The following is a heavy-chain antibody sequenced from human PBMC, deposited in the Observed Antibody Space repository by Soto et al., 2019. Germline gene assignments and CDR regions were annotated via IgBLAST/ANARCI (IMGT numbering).Heavy chain of an antibody. Sequence: EVQLVESGGALVQPGGSLRLSCVASGFTFSSSFMGWVRQAPGKGLEWVANINQDGGGTYYVDSVEGRFTISRDNAKDSLYLQMNSLRGEDTAVYYCARYFRRSGRYFFDYWGQGTLVTVSS. CDR2: INQDGGGT. CDR1: GFTFSSSF. J-gene: IGHJ4*02. V-gene: IGHV3-7*03. D-gene: IGHD6-19*01. CDR3: ARYFRRSGRYFFDY.